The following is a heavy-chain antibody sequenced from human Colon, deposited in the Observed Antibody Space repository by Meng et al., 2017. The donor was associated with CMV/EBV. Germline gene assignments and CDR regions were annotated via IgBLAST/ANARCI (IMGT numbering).Heavy chain of an antibody. CDR2: ISYGSTYV. J-gene: IGHJ4*02. CDR1: GFSFSGYW. Sequence: GESLKISCETSGFSFSGYWMGWVRQAPGKGLEWVSSISYGSTYVEYADSVLGRFTITRDNAETSLYLQMDSLRVEDTAVYYCVRESTSSSYDYWGQGTLVTVSS. CDR3: VRESTSSSYDY. V-gene: IGHV3-21*06. D-gene: IGHD6-13*01.